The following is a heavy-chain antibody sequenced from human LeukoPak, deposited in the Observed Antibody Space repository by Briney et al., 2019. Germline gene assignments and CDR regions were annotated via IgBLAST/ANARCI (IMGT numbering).Heavy chain of an antibody. J-gene: IGHJ5*01. CDR3: ARDKVEGPTKFDS. D-gene: IGHD5-24*01. CDR2: IKQDGSEI. Sequence: ETLSLTCTVSGGSISSSSYYWGWIRQPPGKGLEWVANIKQDGSEIYYVDSVKGRFTISRDNAKNAVYLHMNSLRPEDTAIYYCARDKVEGPTKFDSWGQGIRVTVSS. V-gene: IGHV3-7*01. CDR1: GGSISSSSYY.